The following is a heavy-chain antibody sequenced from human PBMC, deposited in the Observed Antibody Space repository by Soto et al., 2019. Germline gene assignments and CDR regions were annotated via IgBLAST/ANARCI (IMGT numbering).Heavy chain of an antibody. V-gene: IGHV3-30*18. D-gene: IGHD5-12*01. Sequence: GGSLRLSCAASGFTFSSYGMHWARQAPGKGLEWVAVISYDGSNKYYADSVKGRFTISRDNSKNTLYLQMNSLRAEDTAVYYCAKYGLRQDYYYYYYMDVWGKGTTVTVSS. J-gene: IGHJ6*03. CDR1: GFTFSSYG. CDR3: AKYGLRQDYYYYYYMDV. CDR2: ISYDGSNK.